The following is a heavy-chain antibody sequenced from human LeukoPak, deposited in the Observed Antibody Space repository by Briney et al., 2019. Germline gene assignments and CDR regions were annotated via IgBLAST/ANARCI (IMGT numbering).Heavy chain of an antibody. CDR1: GFTFSSYA. V-gene: IGHV3-48*04. J-gene: IGHJ6*02. CDR2: ISSSGSTI. CDR3: ARVKGGTMVRAWGMDV. Sequence: GGSLRLSCAASGFTFSSYAMSWVRQAPGKGLEWVSYISSSGSTIYYADSVKGRFTISRDNAKNSLYLQMNSLRAENTAVYYCARVKGGTMVRAWGMDVWGQGTTVTVSS. D-gene: IGHD3-10*01.